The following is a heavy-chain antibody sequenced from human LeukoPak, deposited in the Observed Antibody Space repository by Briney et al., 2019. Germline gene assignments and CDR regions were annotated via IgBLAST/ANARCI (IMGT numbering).Heavy chain of an antibody. CDR1: GGSISSNY. CDR3: ATSGYSSGWYYFDY. V-gene: IGHV4-59*08. J-gene: IGHJ4*02. Sequence: SETLSLTCTVSGGSISSNYWSWIRQPPGKGLEWVGYIYYGGSTNYNPSLKGRVTISVDTSKNQFSLELSSVTSADTAVYYCATSGYSSGWYYFDYWGQGTLVTVSS. CDR2: IYYGGST. D-gene: IGHD6-19*01.